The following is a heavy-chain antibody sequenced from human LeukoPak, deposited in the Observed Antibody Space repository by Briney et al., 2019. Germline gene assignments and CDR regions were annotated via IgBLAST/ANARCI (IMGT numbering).Heavy chain of an antibody. J-gene: IGHJ4*02. D-gene: IGHD2-2*01. CDR1: GFTFSNAW. CDR3: TTDLNPELIVVVPAASG. CDR2: IESKTDGGTT. V-gene: IGHV3-15*04. Sequence: GGSLRLSCAASGFTFSNAWMSWVRQAPGEGLEWVGRIESKTDGGTTDYAAPVKGRFTISRDDSKNTLYLQMNSLKTEDTAVYYCTTDLNPELIVVVPAASGWGQGTLVTVSS.